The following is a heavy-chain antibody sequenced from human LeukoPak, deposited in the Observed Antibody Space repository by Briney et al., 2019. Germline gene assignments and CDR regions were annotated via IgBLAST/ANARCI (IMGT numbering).Heavy chain of an antibody. CDR1: GFTFSSYV. Sequence: GGSLRLSCAASGFTFSSYVMHWVRQAPGKGLEWVAVIWYDGSNKYYADSVKGRFTISRDNSKNTLYLQMNSLRAEDTAVYYCAKGDEGPWGQGTLVTVSS. V-gene: IGHV3-33*06. J-gene: IGHJ5*02. D-gene: IGHD2-21*01. CDR2: IWYDGSNK. CDR3: AKGDEGP.